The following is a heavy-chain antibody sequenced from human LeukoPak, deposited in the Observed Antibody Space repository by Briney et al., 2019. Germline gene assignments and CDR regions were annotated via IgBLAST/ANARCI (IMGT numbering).Heavy chain of an antibody. CDR1: GGSISSYY. V-gene: IGHV4-59*01. CDR2: SYYSGST. CDR3: ARGRDGYSQ. J-gene: IGHJ4*02. Sequence: SETLSLTCTVSGGSISSYYWSWIRQPPGKGLEWIGYSYYSGSTNYNPSLKSRVTISVDTSKYQFSLKLSSVTAADTAVYYCARGRDGYSQWGQGTLVTVSS. D-gene: IGHD5-24*01.